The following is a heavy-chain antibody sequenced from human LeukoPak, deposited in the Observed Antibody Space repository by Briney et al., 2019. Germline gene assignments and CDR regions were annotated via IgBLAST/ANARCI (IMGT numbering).Heavy chain of an antibody. CDR1: GFTFSSYD. CDR3: ARGRISSSADYDY. CDR2: ISSSGSTI. J-gene: IGHJ4*02. D-gene: IGHD6-6*01. V-gene: IGHV3-48*03. Sequence: PGGSLRLSCAASGFTFSSYDMNWVRQAPGKGLEWVSYISSSGSTIYYADSVKGRFTISRDNAKNSLYLQMNSLRAEDTAVYYCARGRISSSADYDYWGQGTLVTVSS.